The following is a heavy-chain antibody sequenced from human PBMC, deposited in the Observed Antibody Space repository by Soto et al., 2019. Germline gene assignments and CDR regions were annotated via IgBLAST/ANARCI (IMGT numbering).Heavy chain of an antibody. V-gene: IGHV3-9*01. J-gene: IGHJ6*02. Sequence: AGGSLRLSCAASGFTFDDYAMHWVRQAPGKGLEWVSGISWNSGSIGYADSVKGRFTISRDNAKNSLYLQMNSLRAEDTALYYCAKDIGSGSNHYGMDVWGQGTTVTVSS. CDR1: GFTFDDYA. D-gene: IGHD3-10*01. CDR2: ISWNSGSI. CDR3: AKDIGSGSNHYGMDV.